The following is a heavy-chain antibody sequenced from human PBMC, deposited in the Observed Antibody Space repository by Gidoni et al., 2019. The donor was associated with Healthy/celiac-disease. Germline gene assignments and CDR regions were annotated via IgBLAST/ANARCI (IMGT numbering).Heavy chain of an antibody. D-gene: IGHD3-10*01. J-gene: IGHJ3*02. CDR3: ARYPAGEMATHKPHGAFDI. CDR1: GGTFSSYA. V-gene: IGHV1-69*01. CDR2: IIPIFGTA. Sequence: QVQLVQSWAEVKKPGSSVKVSCKASGGTFSSYAISWVRQAPGQGLEWMGGIIPIFGTANYAQKFQGRVTITADESTSTAYMELSSLRSEDTAVYYCARYPAGEMATHKPHGAFDIWGQGTMVTVSS.